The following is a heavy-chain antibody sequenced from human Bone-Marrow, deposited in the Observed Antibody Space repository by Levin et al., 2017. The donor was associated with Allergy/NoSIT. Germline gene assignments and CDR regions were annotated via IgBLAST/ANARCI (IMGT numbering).Heavy chain of an antibody. CDR1: GFAFGDHW. CDR2: IKQDGSDK. Sequence: GGSLRLSCAASGFAFGDHWMTWVRQAPGKGLEWVANIKQDGSDKYYVDSVKGRFTVSRDNAKNSLYLQMNSLRGEDTAVYYCTVGSGTGDYWGQGTLVTVSS. D-gene: IGHD3-10*01. J-gene: IGHJ4*02. CDR3: TVGSGTGDY. V-gene: IGHV3-7*01.